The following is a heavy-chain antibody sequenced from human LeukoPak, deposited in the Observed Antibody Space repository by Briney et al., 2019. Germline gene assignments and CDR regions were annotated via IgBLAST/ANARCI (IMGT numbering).Heavy chain of an antibody. J-gene: IGHJ4*02. V-gene: IGHV1-2*02. CDR1: GYTLTGYH. CDR2: INPNNGGT. Sequence: ASVKVSCKASGYTLTGYHIDWVRQAPGQGLEWMGWINPNNGGTKYAQKFQGRVTMTRDTSISTAYMELSRLRSDDTAVYYCATQRGSYLWGTDFDYWGQGTLVTVSS. D-gene: IGHD3-16*01. CDR3: ATQRGSYLWGTDFDY.